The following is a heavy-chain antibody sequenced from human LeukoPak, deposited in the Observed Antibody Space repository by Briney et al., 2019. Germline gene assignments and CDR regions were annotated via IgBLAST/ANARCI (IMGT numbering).Heavy chain of an antibody. CDR1: GXSISSSSYY. Sequence: SETLSLTCTVSGXSISSSSYYWGWIRQPPGMGLEWIASICYSRSTYYNPSLKSRVTISGDTSNNQFSLKLSSVTAADTAVYYCARGDGYNSRFDPWGQGTLVTVSS. D-gene: IGHD5-24*01. CDR2: ICYSRST. CDR3: ARGDGYNSRFDP. J-gene: IGHJ5*02. V-gene: IGHV4-39*01.